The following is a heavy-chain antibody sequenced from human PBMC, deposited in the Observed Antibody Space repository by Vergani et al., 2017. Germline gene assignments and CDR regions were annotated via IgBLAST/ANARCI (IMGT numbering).Heavy chain of an antibody. CDR1: GFTFSSYS. J-gene: IGHJ4*02. D-gene: IGHD3-10*01. CDR3: ARDQRITMVRGVIIRNDY. V-gene: IGHV3-48*01. Sequence: EVQLVESGGGLVQPGGSLRRSCAASGFTFSSYSMNWVRQAPGKGLEWVSYISSSSSTIYYADSVKGRFTISRDNAKNSLYLQMNSLRAEDTAVYYCARDQRITMVRGVIIRNDYWGQGTLVTVSS. CDR2: ISSSSSTI.